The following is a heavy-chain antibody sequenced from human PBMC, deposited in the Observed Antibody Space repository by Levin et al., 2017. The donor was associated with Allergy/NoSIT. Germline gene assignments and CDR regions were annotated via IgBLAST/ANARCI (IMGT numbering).Heavy chain of an antibody. CDR3: SRAPLPGRHATGYFHT. V-gene: IGHV3-30*03. CDR2: LSLDGTNK. D-gene: IGHD6-6*01. Sequence: GESLKISCAASGFSVSNYAMHWVRQAPGKGLEWVAILSLDGTNKYYADSVKGRFTVSRDNSKNTLYLQMNSLRAEDTAVYFCSRAPLPGRHATGYFHTWGQGTLVTVSS. J-gene: IGHJ4*02. CDR1: GFSVSNYA.